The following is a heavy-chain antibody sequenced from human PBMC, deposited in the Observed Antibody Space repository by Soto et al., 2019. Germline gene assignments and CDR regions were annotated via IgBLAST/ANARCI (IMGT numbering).Heavy chain of an antibody. D-gene: IGHD2-21*02. J-gene: IGHJ3*01. V-gene: IGHV3-23*01. CDR2: ISGGGGST. CDR3: AKGFIVVVTAIRPDDNFDD. Sequence: EVQLLESGGGWVQPGGSLRLSCAASGFTFNTYAMNWVRQVPGKGLEWVASISGGGGSTYYADSVKGRFTISRDTSKNTLYLQMNSLSAEDTDVYNCAKGFIVVVTAIRPDDNFDDWGQWTKVTDSS. CDR1: GFTFNTYA.